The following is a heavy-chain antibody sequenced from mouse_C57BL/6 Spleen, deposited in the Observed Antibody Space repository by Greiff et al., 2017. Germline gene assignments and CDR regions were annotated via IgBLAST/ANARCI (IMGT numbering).Heavy chain of an antibody. Sequence: QVQLRQSGPVLVKPGASVKLSCKASGYTFTSYWMHWVKQRPGQGLEWIGMIHPNSGSTNYNEKFKSKASLTVDKSSSTAYMQLSSLTSEDSAVYYCADLHYAMDYWGQGTSVTVSS. CDR1: GYTFTSYW. V-gene: IGHV1-64*01. CDR2: IHPNSGST. CDR3: ADLHYAMDY. J-gene: IGHJ4*01. D-gene: IGHD5-1*01.